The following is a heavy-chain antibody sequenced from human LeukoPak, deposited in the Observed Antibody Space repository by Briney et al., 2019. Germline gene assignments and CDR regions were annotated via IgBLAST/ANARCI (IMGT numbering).Heavy chain of an antibody. D-gene: IGHD3-10*01. CDR2: ISSSSSII. J-gene: IGHJ4*02. V-gene: IGHV3-48*01. CDR3: ARGSSGDYYNEEFDY. Sequence: PGGSLRLSCAASGFTFSSYSMNWVRQAPGKGLEWVSYISSSSSIIYYADSVKGRFTISRDNAKNSLYLQMNSLRAGDTAVYYCARGSSGDYYNEEFDYWGQGTLVTVSS. CDR1: GFTFSSYS.